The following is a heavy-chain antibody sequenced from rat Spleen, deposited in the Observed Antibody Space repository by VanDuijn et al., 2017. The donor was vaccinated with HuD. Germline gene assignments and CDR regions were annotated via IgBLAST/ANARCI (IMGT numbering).Heavy chain of an antibody. CDR2: ISYGDSSGHSGT. CDR1: GFTFSDYG. D-gene: IGHD1-12*02. J-gene: IGHJ2*01. CDR3: ARHGYDGSYYYWDY. V-gene: IGHV5-29*01. Sequence: EVQLVESGGGLVQPGRSLKLSCAASGFTFSDYGVAWVRQAPTTGLEWVATISYGDSSGHSGTYYRDSVKGRFTISRDNTKNTLYLQMDNLRSEDTATYHCARHGYDGSYYYWDYWGQGVMVTVSS.